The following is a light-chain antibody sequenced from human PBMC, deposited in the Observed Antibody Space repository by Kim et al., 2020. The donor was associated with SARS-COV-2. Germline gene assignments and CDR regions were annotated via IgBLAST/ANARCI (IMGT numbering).Light chain of an antibody. V-gene: IGKV3-15*01. CDR2: GAS. Sequence: VSPGERATLSCRASQSVSSNVAWYQQKPGQAPRLLIYGASTRATGIPARFSGSGSGTEFTLTISSLQSEDFAVYYCQQYNKWPLAFGGGTKVDIK. J-gene: IGKJ4*01. CDR1: QSVSSN. CDR3: QQYNKWPLA.